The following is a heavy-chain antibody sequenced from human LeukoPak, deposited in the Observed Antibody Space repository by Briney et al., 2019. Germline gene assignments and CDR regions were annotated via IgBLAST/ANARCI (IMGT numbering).Heavy chain of an antibody. CDR3: ASCSSGYKFGDY. Sequence: ASVKVSCTASGGTFSSYAISWVRQAPGQGLEWMGGTIPIFGTANYAQKFQGRVTITADESTSTAYMELSSLRSEDTAVYYCASCSSGYKFGDYWGQGTLVTVSS. CDR1: GGTFSSYA. J-gene: IGHJ4*02. D-gene: IGHD3-22*01. V-gene: IGHV1-69*01. CDR2: TIPIFGTA.